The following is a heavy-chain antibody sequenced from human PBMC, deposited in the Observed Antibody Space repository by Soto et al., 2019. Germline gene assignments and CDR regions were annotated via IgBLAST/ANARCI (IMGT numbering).Heavy chain of an antibody. J-gene: IGHJ6*02. CDR2: ISSSSSTI. D-gene: IGHD6-13*01. CDR1: GFTFSSYS. CDR3: ARDVSSWFYYYYYGMDV. Sequence: LSCAASGFTFSSYSMNWVRQAPGKGLEWVSYISSSSSTIYYADSVKGRFTISRDNAKNSLYLQMNSLRDEDTAVYYCARDVSSWFYYYYYGMDVWGQGTTVTVSS. V-gene: IGHV3-48*02.